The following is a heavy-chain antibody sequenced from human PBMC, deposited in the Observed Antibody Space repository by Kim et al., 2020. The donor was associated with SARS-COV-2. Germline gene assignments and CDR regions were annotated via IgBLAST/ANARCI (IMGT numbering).Heavy chain of an antibody. CDR1: GFTFSSYA. V-gene: IGHV3-23*01. D-gene: IGHD5-12*01. Sequence: GGSLRLSCAASGFTFSSYAMSWVRQAPGKGLEWVSAISGSGGSTYYADSVKGRFTISRDNSKNTLYLQMNSLRAEDTAVYYCARRSGYDFEQGENYYYYGMDVWGQGTTVTVSS. J-gene: IGHJ6*02. CDR3: ARRSGYDFEQGENYYYYGMDV. CDR2: ISGSGGST.